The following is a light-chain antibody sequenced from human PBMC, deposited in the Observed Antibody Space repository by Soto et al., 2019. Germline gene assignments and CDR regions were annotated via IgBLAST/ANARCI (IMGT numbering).Light chain of an antibody. Sequence: EIVLTQSPGTLSLSLGERATLSCRASQVVTSNYLAWYQQKPGQAPRLLIYGSSSRATGIPERFRGSGFGTDFTHTIRRLEPEDYAVYYCQQYGGSPRFTFGGGTKVEIK. CDR3: QQYGGSPRFT. V-gene: IGKV3-20*01. CDR1: QVVTSNY. J-gene: IGKJ4*01. CDR2: GSS.